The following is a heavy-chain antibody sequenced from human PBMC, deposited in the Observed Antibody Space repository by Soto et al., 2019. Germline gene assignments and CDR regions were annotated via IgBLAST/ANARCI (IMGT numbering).Heavy chain of an antibody. J-gene: IGHJ4*02. V-gene: IGHV6-1*01. Sequence: PSQTLSLTCGISGDSVSSNSATWNWIRQSPSRGLQWLGRTYYRSKWFHDYAVSVESRITINPDTSKNQFSLQLISVTPEDTAVYYCARSITGSAYFDYWGQGTLVTVSS. D-gene: IGHD3-10*01. CDR1: GDSVSSNSAT. CDR2: TYYRSKWFH. CDR3: ARSITGSAYFDY.